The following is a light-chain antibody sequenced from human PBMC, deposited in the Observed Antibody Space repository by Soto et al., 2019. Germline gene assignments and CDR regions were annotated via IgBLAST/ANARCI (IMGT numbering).Light chain of an antibody. CDR1: QGIRDD. CDR2: AAS. CDR3: LQHNSYPLT. V-gene: IGKV1-17*01. J-gene: IGKJ1*01. Sequence: DIQMTQSPSSLSASVGDRVTITCRASQGIRDDLSWYQQKPGKAPMRLIYAASILQSGVPSRFSGSGSGTEFTLTISSLQPEDFATYYCLQHNSYPLTFGQGTKVEIK.